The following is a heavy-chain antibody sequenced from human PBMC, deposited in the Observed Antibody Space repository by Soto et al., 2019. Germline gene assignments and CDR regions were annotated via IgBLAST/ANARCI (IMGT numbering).Heavy chain of an antibody. CDR1: GYTFTGYY. J-gene: IGHJ4*02. D-gene: IGHD1-26*01. CDR2: INPNSGGT. Sequence: ASVKVSCKASGYTFTGYYMHWVRQAPGQGLEWMGWINPNSGGTNYAQKFQGWVTMTRDTSISTAYMELSRLRSDDTAVYYCARPDSGSYYGFDYWGQGTLVTVSS. V-gene: IGHV1-2*04. CDR3: ARPDSGSYYGFDY.